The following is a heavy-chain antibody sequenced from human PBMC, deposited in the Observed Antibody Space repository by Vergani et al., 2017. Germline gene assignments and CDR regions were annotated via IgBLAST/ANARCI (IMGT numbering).Heavy chain of an antibody. V-gene: IGHV3-23*04. CDR1: GFTFSDYY. CDR3: AKENYYDSSGTVDY. D-gene: IGHD3-22*01. Sequence: VQLVESGGGLVKPGGSLRLSCAASGFTFSDYYMSWIRQAPGKGLEWVSAISGSGGSTYYADSVKGRFTISRDNSKNTLYLQMNSLRAEDTAVYYCAKENYYDSSGTVDYWGQGTLVTVSS. J-gene: IGHJ4*02. CDR2: ISGSGGST.